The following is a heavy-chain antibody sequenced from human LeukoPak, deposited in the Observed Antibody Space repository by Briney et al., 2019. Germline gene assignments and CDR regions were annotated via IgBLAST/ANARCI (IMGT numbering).Heavy chain of an antibody. CDR1: GYSISSGYY. J-gene: IGHJ4*02. CDR2: IYHSGST. V-gene: IGHV4-38-2*02. CDR3: AGIAAAGTEVGFDY. Sequence: SETLSLTCTVSGYSISSGYYWGWIRQPPGKGLEWIGSIYHSGSTYYNPSLKSRVTISVDTSKNQFSLKLSSVTAADTAVYYCAGIAAAGTEVGFDYWGQGTLVTVSS. D-gene: IGHD6-13*01.